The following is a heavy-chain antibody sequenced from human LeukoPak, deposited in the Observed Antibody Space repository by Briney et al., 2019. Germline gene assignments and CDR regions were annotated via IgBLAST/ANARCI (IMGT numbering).Heavy chain of an antibody. CDR2: IKSKTDGGTT. D-gene: IGHD3-22*01. CDR3: AREGRGYYYDSSGRDY. V-gene: IGHV3-15*01. J-gene: IGHJ4*02. CDR1: GFTFSNAW. Sequence: GGSLRLSCAASGFTFSNAWMSWVRQAPGKGLEWVGRIKSKTDGGTTDYAAPVKGRFTISRDNAKNSLYLQMNSLRAEDTAVYYCAREGRGYYYDSSGRDYWGQGTLVTVSS.